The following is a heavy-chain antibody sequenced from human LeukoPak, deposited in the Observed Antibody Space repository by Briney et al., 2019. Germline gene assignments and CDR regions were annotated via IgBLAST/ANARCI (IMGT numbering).Heavy chain of an antibody. V-gene: IGHV3-30*18. CDR2: ISYDGSNK. CDR1: GFTFSSYG. Sequence: GRSLRLSCAASGFTFSSYGMHWVRQAPGKGLEWVAVISYDGSNKYYADSVKGRFTISRDNSKNTLYLQMNSLRAEDTAVYYCANGRGYSYGDFDYWGQGTLVTVSS. J-gene: IGHJ4*02. CDR3: ANGRGYSYGDFDY. D-gene: IGHD5-18*01.